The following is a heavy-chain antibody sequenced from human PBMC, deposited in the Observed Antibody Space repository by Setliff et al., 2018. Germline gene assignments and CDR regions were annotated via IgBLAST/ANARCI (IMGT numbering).Heavy chain of an antibody. J-gene: IGHJ3*02. V-gene: IGHV4-4*07. Sequence: PSETLSLTCSVSGGIIYDHWWTWIRQPAGAGLEWIGRIYSDGSADYNPSLRSRVTMSVDTSKNQFSLILRSVTAADTAVYYCARGRMRGSCSGPSCTYDPFDIWGQGTPVTVSS. CDR3: ARGRMRGSCSGPSCTYDPFDI. D-gene: IGHD2-2*01. CDR1: GGIIYDHW. CDR2: IYSDGSA.